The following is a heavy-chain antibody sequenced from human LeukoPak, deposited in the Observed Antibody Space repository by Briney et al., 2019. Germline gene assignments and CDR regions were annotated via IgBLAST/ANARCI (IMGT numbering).Heavy chain of an antibody. Sequence: ASVKVSCKASGYTFTSYAMNWVRQAPGQGLEWMGWINTNTGNPTYAQGFTGRFVFSLDTSVSTAYLQISSLKAEDTAVYYCARGEEQWLVQPGRYFDYWGQGTLVTVSS. J-gene: IGHJ4*02. CDR1: GYTFTSYA. D-gene: IGHD6-19*01. V-gene: IGHV7-4-1*02. CDR2: INTNTGNP. CDR3: ARGEEQWLVQPGRYFDY.